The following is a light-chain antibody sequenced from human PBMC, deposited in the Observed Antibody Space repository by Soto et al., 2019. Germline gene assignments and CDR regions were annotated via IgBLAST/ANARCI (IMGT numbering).Light chain of an antibody. J-gene: IGLJ1*01. CDR3: SSHTSSSTPYV. CDR2: DVS. V-gene: IGLV2-14*02. CDR1: SSDVGSYNL. Sequence: QSALTQPASVSGSPGQSITISCTGTSSDVGSYNLVSWCQQHPGKAPKLIIYDVSSRPSGVSNRFSGSKSGNTASLTISGLQAEDEADYYCSSHTSSSTPYVFGTGTKLTVL.